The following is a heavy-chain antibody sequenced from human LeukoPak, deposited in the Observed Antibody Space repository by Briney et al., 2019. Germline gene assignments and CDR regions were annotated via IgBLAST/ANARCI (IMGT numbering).Heavy chain of an antibody. J-gene: IGHJ4*02. V-gene: IGHV2-70*20. Sequence: SGPALVKPTQTLTLTCTFSGFSLSTSGMCVSWVRQPPGKALEWLALIDWDDDKYYSTSLKTRLTISKDTSKNQVVLTMTNMDPVDTATYYCARLDCTNGVCQYVYWGQGTLVTVSS. CDR3: ARLDCTNGVCQYVY. CDR1: GFSLSTSGMC. D-gene: IGHD2-8*01. CDR2: IDWDDDK.